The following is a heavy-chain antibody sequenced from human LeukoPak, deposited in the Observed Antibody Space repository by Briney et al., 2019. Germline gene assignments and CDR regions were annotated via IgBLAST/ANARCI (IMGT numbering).Heavy chain of an antibody. J-gene: IGHJ4*02. CDR3: ARSGGYDLGGRY. D-gene: IGHD5-12*01. CDR2: IYYSGST. Sequence: SETLSLTCTVSGASISGYYCSWIRQPPGKGLEWIGYIYYSGSTYYNPSLKSRVTISVDTSKNQFSLKLSSVTAADTAVYYCARSGGYDLGGRYWGQGTLVTVSS. CDR1: GASISGYY. V-gene: IGHV4-59*12.